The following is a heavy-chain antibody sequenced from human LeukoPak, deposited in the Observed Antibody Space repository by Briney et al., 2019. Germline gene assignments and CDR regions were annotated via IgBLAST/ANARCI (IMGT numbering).Heavy chain of an antibody. CDR1: GFTFSSYE. CDR3: AREGATMIVDNWFDP. V-gene: IGHV3-48*03. Sequence: GGSLRLSCAASGFTFSSYEMNWVRQAPGKGLEWVSYISSSGSTIYYADSVKGRFTISRDNAKNSLYLQMNSLRAEDTAVYYCAREGATMIVDNWFDPWGQGTLVTVSS. CDR2: ISSSGSTI. D-gene: IGHD3-22*01. J-gene: IGHJ5*02.